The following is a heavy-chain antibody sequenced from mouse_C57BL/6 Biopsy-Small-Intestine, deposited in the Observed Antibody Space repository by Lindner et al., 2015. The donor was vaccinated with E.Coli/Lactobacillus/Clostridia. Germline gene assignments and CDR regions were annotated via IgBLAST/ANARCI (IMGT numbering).Heavy chain of an antibody. Sequence: VQLQESGPELVKPGASVKLSCKTSGYTFTDYTSTLGEAEVLDRDLSGFGWIYPGSTNTKYNDKFRGRATVTADKSSSTAYMQLNSLTSEDSAVYFCARNLYYVMGLRGVKGTSITVSS. CDR2: IYPGSTNT. CDR3: ARNLYYVMGLR. J-gene: IGHJ4*01. CDR1: GYTFTDYT. V-gene: IGHV1-84*01.